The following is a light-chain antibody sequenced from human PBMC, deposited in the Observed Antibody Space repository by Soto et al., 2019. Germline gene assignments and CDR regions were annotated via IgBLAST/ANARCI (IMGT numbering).Light chain of an antibody. CDR3: CSYAGSSTSV. V-gene: IGLV2-23*01. CDR1: SSDVGSYNL. CDR2: EGS. J-gene: IGLJ1*01. Sequence: QSVLTQPASVSGSPGQSITISCTGTSSDVGSYNLVSWYQQHPGKAPKLMIYEGSKRPSGVSNRFSGSKSGNTASLTISGLQAEDEADYYCCSYAGSSTSVFGTGTKLPVL.